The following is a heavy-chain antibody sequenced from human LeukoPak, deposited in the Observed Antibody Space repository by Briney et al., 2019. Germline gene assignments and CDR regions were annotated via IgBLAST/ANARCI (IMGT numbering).Heavy chain of an antibody. J-gene: IGHJ5*02. CDR3: ARDLPLIVVVPAATKRNWFDP. CDR2: ISAYNGNT. V-gene: IGHV1-18*04. D-gene: IGHD2-2*01. Sequence: ASVTDSCKASGYTFTSDGISWVRQAPGQGVEWMGWISAYNGNTNYAQKLQGRVTMTTDTSTRKAHMELRSLRSEDTAVYYCARDLPLIVVVPAATKRNWFDPWGQGTLVTVSS. CDR1: GYTFTSDG.